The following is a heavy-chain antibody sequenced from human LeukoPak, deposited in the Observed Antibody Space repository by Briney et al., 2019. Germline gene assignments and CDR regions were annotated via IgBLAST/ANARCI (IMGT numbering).Heavy chain of an antibody. D-gene: IGHD6-19*01. V-gene: IGHV3-74*01. CDR1: GFTFSTYW. CDR3: VRTPVDSSGWYTNGMDV. Sequence: PGGSLRLSCAASGFTFSTYWMHWVRQAPGKGLVWVSRLNGDGSMANYADSVKGRFTISRDNAKNTLYLQMSSLTADDSAVYYCVRTPVDSSGWYTNGMDVWGQGTTVTVSS. CDR2: LNGDGSMA. J-gene: IGHJ6*02.